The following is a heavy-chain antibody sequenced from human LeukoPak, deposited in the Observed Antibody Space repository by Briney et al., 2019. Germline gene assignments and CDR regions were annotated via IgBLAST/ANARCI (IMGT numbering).Heavy chain of an antibody. D-gene: IGHD3-16*01. CDR3: ATRVYVPYAFDI. V-gene: IGHV3-48*01. CDR1: GFTFSSYS. CDR2: ISSSSSTI. Sequence: PGGSLRLSCAASGFTFSSYSMSWVRQAPGKGLEWVSYISSSSSTIYYADSVKGRFTISRDNAKNSLYLQMGSLRAEDTAVYYCATRVYVPYAFDIWGQGTMVTVSS. J-gene: IGHJ3*02.